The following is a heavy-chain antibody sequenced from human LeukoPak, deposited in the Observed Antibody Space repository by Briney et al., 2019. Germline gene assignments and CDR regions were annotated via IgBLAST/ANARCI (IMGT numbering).Heavy chain of an antibody. CDR3: ARDEDNRSWEGAIDY. V-gene: IGHV1-18*01. J-gene: IGHJ4*02. CDR1: GYTFTSYG. Sequence: ASVKVSCKASGYTFTSYGISWVRQAPGQGLEWMGWISAYNGNTNYAQKLQGRVTMTTDTSTSTAYMELRSLRSDDTAVYYCARDEDNRSWEGAIDYWGQGTQVTVSS. D-gene: IGHD6-13*01. CDR2: ISAYNGNT.